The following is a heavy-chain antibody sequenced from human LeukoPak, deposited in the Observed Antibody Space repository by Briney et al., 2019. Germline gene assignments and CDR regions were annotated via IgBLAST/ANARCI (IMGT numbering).Heavy chain of an antibody. J-gene: IGHJ4*02. CDR2: ISYSGST. Sequence: SETLSLTCTVSGDSITNYYWSWIRQPPGKGLEWIGYISYSGSTNYNPSLKSRVTISVDTSKNQFSLKLNSVTAADTAVYYCATLGTTVTNPFDYWGQGTLVTVSS. CDR3: ATLGTTVTNPFDY. D-gene: IGHD4-17*01. CDR1: GDSITNYY. V-gene: IGHV4-59*08.